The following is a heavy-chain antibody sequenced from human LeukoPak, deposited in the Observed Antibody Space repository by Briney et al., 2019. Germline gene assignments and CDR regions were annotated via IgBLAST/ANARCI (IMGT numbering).Heavy chain of an antibody. CDR1: GFTFRSYN. CDR2: ICNSGSYI. V-gene: IGHV3-21*05. D-gene: IGHD3-22*01. CDR3: ARAGYYDSIDY. J-gene: IGHJ4*02. Sequence: GGSLRLSCAASGFTFRSYNINWVRQAPGKGLEWVSYICNSGSYIYYADSVKGRFTISRDNDKTSMYLQMNSLRAEDTAVYYCARAGYYDSIDYWGQGTLVTVSS.